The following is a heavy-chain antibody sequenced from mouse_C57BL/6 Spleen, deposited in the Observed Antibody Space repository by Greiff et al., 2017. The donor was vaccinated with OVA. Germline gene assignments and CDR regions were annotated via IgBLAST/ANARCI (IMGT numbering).Heavy chain of an antibody. Sequence: QVQLKQSGPELVKPGASVKISCKASGYAFSSSWMNWVKQRPGKGLEWIGRIYPGDGDTNYNGKFKGKATLTADKSSSTAYMQLSSLTSEDSAVYFCAREGFYYGSSYYYAMDYWGQGTSVTVSS. J-gene: IGHJ4*01. CDR3: AREGFYYGSSYYYAMDY. V-gene: IGHV1-82*01. CDR1: GYAFSSSW. CDR2: IYPGDGDT. D-gene: IGHD1-1*01.